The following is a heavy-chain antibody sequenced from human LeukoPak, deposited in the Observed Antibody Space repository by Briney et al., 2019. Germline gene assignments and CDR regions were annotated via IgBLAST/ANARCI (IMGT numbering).Heavy chain of an antibody. V-gene: IGHV3-30-3*01. CDR3: ARGLSGYSYGLDY. J-gene: IGHJ4*02. D-gene: IGHD5-18*01. Sequence: GGSLRLSCAASGFTFSSYAMHWVRQAPGKGLEWVAVISYDGSNKYYADSVKGRFTISRDNSKNTLYLQMNSLRAEDTAVYYCARGLSGYSYGLDYWGQGTLVTVSS. CDR1: GFTFSSYA. CDR2: ISYDGSNK.